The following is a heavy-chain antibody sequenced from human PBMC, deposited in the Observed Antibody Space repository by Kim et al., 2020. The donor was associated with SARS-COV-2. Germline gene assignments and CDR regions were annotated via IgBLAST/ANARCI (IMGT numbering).Heavy chain of an antibody. V-gene: IGHV4-34*01. Sequence: SETLSLTCAVYSGSFSGYYWSWIRQTPGKGLEWIGEINHSGSTNYNPSLKSRVIISVDTPKNQFSLKLNCVTAADTAVYYCARHPPHDAFDMWGRGTRVTVSS. J-gene: IGHJ3*02. CDR3: ARHPPHDAFDM. CDR1: SGSFSGYY. CDR2: INHSGST.